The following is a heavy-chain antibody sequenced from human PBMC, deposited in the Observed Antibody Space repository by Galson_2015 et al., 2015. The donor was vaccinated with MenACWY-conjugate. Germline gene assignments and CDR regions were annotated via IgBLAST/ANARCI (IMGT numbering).Heavy chain of an antibody. V-gene: IGHV3-21*01. CDR3: ARGIGDYVDGSGDC. CDR2: IDSSGSDI. Sequence: SLRLSCAASGFIFSSYSMNWVRQAPGKGLEWVSSIDSSGSDIYYGDSVKGRFTISRDNAKNSVFLQMNSLRAEDTAGYYCARGIGDYVDGSGDCWGQGTLVTVSS. CDR1: GFIFSSYS. D-gene: IGHD4-17*01. J-gene: IGHJ4*02.